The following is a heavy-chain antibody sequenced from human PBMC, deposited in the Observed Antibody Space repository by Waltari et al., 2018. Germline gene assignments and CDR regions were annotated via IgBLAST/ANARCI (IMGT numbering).Heavy chain of an antibody. CDR2: INPSGGRT. V-gene: IGHV1-46*01. Sequence: QVQLVQSGAEVKKPGASVKVSCKASGYTFTSYYMHWVRQAPGQGLEWMGIINPSGGRTSYAQKFQGRVTMSRDTSTSTVYMELSSLRSEDTAVYYCARDLGLLQGASYYYGMDVWGQGTTVTVSS. D-gene: IGHD3-22*01. J-gene: IGHJ6*02. CDR1: GYTFTSYY. CDR3: ARDLGLLQGASYYYGMDV.